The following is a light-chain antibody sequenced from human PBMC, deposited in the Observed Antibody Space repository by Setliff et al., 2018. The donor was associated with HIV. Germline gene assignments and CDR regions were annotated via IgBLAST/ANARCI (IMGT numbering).Light chain of an antibody. J-gene: IGLJ2*01. Sequence: LTQPPSVSVAPGKTATIPCGGNNIGRKSVHWYQQKPGQAPVLVVFDDSDRPSGIPERFSGSNSGNTATLTIDRVEAGDEADYYCQVWDSSSDLMVFGGGTKVTVL. CDR3: QVWDSSSDLMV. V-gene: IGLV3-21*03. CDR1: NIGRKS. CDR2: DDS.